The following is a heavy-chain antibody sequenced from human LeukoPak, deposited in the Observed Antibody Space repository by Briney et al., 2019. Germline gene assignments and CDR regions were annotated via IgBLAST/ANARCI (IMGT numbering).Heavy chain of an antibody. D-gene: IGHD5-18*01. Sequence: ASETLSLTCSVSGYSISSGYYWGWIRQPPGKGLEWIGSIYHSGSTYYNPSLKSRVTISVDTSKNQFSLKLSSVTAADTAVYYCARVSGYSYGLTYYFDYWGQGTLVTVSS. V-gene: IGHV4-38-2*02. J-gene: IGHJ4*02. CDR3: ARVSGYSYGLTYYFDY. CDR2: IYHSGST. CDR1: GYSISSGYY.